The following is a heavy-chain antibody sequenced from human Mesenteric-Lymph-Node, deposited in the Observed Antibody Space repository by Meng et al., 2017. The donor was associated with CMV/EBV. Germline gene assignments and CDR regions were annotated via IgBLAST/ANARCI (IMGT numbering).Heavy chain of an antibody. J-gene: IGHJ4*02. CDR3: ARGDPKKLMAGQASPLDY. CDR2: IYSGGST. V-gene: IGHV3-53*01. CDR1: GFTVSSHY. Sequence: GESLKISCAASGFTVSSHYMSWVRQAPGKGLEWVSVIYSGGSTYYADSVKGRFTISRDNAKNSVFLQMNSLRAEDTGVYYCARGDPKKLMAGQASPLDYWGQGTLVTSPQ. D-gene: IGHD6-19*01.